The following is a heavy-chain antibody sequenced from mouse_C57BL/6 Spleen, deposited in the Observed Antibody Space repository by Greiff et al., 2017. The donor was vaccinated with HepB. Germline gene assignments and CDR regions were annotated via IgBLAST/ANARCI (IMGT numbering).Heavy chain of an antibody. D-gene: IGHD1-1*01. CDR2: IYPRSGNT. J-gene: IGHJ1*03. CDR1: GYTFTSYG. V-gene: IGHV1-81*01. CDR3: ARSVYYYGSHWYFDV. Sequence: QVQLQQSGAELARPGASVKLSCKASGYTFTSYGISWVKQRTGQGLEWIGEIYPRSGNTYYNEKFKGKATLTADKSSSTAYMELRSLTSEDSAVYFCARSVYYYGSHWYFDVWGTGTTVTVSS.